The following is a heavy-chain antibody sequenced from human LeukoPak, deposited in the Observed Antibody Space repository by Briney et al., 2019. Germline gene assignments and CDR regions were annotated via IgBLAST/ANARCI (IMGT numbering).Heavy chain of an antibody. CDR1: GFTFSSYS. J-gene: IGHJ4*02. V-gene: IGHV3-74*01. CDR2: INSDGSST. CDR3: ARQRIAVTVGGDFDY. Sequence: PGGSLRLSCAASGFTFSSYSMNWVRQAPGKGLEWVSRINSDGSSTSYADSVKGRFTISRDNAKNSLHLQMNSLRAEDTAVYYCARQRIAVTVGGDFDYWGQGTLVTVSS. D-gene: IGHD6-19*01.